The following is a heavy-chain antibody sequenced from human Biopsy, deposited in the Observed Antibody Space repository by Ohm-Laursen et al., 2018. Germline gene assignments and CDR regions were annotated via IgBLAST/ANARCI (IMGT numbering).Heavy chain of an antibody. Sequence: SSVKVSCKTSGYTFTAYGISWVRQAPGQGLEWMGWISTYNDDTNIAQKFQGRVSMTTDTSTRTAYMELRSLRSGDTAVYFCARDPGYDFWSGSDPFDIWGQGTLVTVS. D-gene: IGHD3-3*01. V-gene: IGHV1-18*04. CDR1: GYTFTAYG. CDR3: ARDPGYDFWSGSDPFDI. J-gene: IGHJ3*02. CDR2: ISTYNDDT.